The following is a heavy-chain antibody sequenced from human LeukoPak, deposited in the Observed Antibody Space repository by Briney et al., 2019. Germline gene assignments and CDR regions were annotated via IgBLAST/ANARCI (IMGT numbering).Heavy chain of an antibody. J-gene: IGHJ4*02. CDR2: INHGGST. D-gene: IGHD5-18*01. CDR1: GGSFSGYY. V-gene: IGHV4-34*01. CDR3: GGSGGYSDSYRLSYYFDY. Sequence: SETLSLTCAVYGGSFSGYYWSWLRQPPGKGLEWIGEINHGGSTNYYASLESGVIISVETTKNQFSYMLSSVTGADTAVHYCGGSGGYSDSYRLSYYFDYWGQGTLVTVSS.